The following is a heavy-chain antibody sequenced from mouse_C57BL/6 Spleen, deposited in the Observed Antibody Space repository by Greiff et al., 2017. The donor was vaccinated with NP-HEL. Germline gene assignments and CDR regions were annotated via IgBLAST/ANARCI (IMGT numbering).Heavy chain of an antibody. CDR2: ISYDGSN. Sequence: EVQLQESGPGLVKPSQSLSLTCSVTGYSITSGYYCNWIRQFPGNKLEWMGYISYDGSNNYNPSLKNRISITRDTSKNQFFLKLNSVTTEDTATYSCPREGDWVYDGSFAYWGQGTLVTVSA. V-gene: IGHV3-6*01. CDR3: PREGDWVYDGSFAY. J-gene: IGHJ3*01. CDR1: GYSITSGYY. D-gene: IGHD2-3*01.